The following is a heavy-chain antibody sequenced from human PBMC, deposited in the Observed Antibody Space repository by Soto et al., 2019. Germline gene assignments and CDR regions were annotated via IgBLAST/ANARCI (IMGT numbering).Heavy chain of an antibody. D-gene: IGHD6-13*01. J-gene: IGHJ4*02. CDR3: EKDSQEQLVFYAY. Sequence: GGPRILSCAAPEFTFSNYAMSCVRQAPGKGREWVSSISDTGGTTYYADSVKGRFTISRENSKHTLYLQMNSLRAEDTAVYSCEKDSQEQLVFYAYSGRGSQVTVSA. CDR2: ISDTGGTT. V-gene: IGHV3-23*01. CDR1: EFTFSNYA.